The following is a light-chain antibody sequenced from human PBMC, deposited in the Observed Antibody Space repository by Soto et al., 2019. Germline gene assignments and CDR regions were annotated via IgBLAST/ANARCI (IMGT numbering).Light chain of an antibody. CDR2: GAS. J-gene: IGKJ5*01. V-gene: IGKV3-20*01. CDR1: QSVSSSY. CDR3: QQYGSSPPIT. Sequence: DIVFTQSPGTLSLSPGERATLSCRASQSVSSSYLAWYQQKPGQAPRLLIYGASSRATGIPDRFSGGGSGTDFTLTISRLEPEDFAVYYCQQYGSSPPITFGQGTRLEIK.